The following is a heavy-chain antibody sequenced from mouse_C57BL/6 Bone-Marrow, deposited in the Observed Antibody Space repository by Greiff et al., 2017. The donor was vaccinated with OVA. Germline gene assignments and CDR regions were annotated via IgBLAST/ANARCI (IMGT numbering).Heavy chain of an antibody. J-gene: IGHJ4*01. CDR2: IDPSDSYT. Sequence: VKLQQPGAELVKPGASVKLSCKASGYTFTSYWMQWVKQRPGQGLEWIGEIDPSDSYTNYNQKFKGKATLTVDTSSSTAYMQLSSLTSEDSAVYYCARAYKGYAMDYWGQGTSVTVSS. CDR3: ARAYKGYAMDY. V-gene: IGHV1-50*01. D-gene: IGHD1-3*01. CDR1: GYTFTSYW.